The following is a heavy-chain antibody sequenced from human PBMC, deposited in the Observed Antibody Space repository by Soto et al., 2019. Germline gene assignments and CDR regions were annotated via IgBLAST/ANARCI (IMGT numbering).Heavy chain of an antibody. CDR3: ARGTLYYYDSSGWPGRFDP. CDR1: GGSISSGDYY. V-gene: IGHV4-30-4*01. J-gene: IGHJ5*02. CDR2: IYYSGST. Sequence: SETLSLTCTVSGGSISSGDYYWSWIRQPPGKGLEWIGYIYYSGSTYYNPSLKSRVTISVDTSKNQFSLKLSSVTATDTAVYYCARGTLYYYDSSGWPGRFDPWGQGTLVTVSS. D-gene: IGHD3-22*01.